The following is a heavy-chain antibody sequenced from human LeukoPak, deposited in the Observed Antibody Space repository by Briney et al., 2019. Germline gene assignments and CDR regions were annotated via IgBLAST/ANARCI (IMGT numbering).Heavy chain of an antibody. CDR3: ATGSSGWLLFDY. CDR2: FDPEDGET. Sequence: ASVKVSCKVSGYTLTELSMHWVRQAPGKGLEWMGGFDPEDGETIYAQKYQGRVTMTEDTSTDTAYMELSSLRSEDTAVYYCATGSSGWLLFDYWGQGTLVTVSS. J-gene: IGHJ4*02. V-gene: IGHV1-24*01. CDR1: GYTLTELS. D-gene: IGHD6-19*01.